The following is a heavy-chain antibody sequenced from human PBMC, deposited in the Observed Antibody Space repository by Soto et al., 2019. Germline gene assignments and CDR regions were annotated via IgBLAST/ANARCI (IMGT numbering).Heavy chain of an antibody. D-gene: IGHD2-15*01. CDR2: ISYDGSNK. CDR3: AKEMVVVAATRGMDV. V-gene: IGHV3-30*18. J-gene: IGHJ6*02. Sequence: PGGSLRLSCAASGFTFSSYGMHWVRQAPGKGLEWVAVISYDGSNKYYADSVKGRFTISRDNSKNTLYQQMNSLSAEDTAVCYCAKEMVVVAATRGMDVWGQGTTVTVSS. CDR1: GFTFSSYG.